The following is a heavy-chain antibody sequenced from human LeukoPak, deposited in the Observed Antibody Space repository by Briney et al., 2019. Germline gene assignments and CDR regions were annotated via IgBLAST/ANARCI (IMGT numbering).Heavy chain of an antibody. D-gene: IGHD2-21*01. CDR3: AKVLRDGYSGGAAFDI. J-gene: IGHJ3*02. Sequence: NPGGSLRLSCAASGFTFSDYFMSWIRQAPGKGLEWVSYINSRASTIEYADSAKGRFNISRDNVKKTLYLQMNSLRAEDTAMYHCAKVLRDGYSGGAAFDIWGQGTMVTVSS. V-gene: IGHV3-11*01. CDR2: INSRASTI. CDR1: GFTFSDYF.